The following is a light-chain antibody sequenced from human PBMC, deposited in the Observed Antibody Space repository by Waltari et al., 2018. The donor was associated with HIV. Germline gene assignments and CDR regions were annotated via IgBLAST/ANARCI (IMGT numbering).Light chain of an antibody. V-gene: IGLV1-47*01. CDR2: RNI. J-gene: IGLJ3*02. CDR3: ATWDDSLSGWV. CDR1: RSNIGSNH. Sequence: QSVLTQPPSASGTPEQRVTISCSGSRSNIGSNHVYWYQQIPGTAPKPLIYRNIQRPSGVPDRFSGSKSGTSASLAISGLRSEDEADYYCATWDDSLSGWVFGGGTKLTVL.